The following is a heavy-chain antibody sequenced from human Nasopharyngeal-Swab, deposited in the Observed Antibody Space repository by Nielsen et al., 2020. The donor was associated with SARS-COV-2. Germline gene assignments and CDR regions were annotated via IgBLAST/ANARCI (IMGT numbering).Heavy chain of an antibody. V-gene: IGHV3-21*01. CDR1: GFTFSNYS. CDR2: ISSSTCYI. CDR3: ARDGFGESPYYYYYGMDV. D-gene: IGHD3-10*01. J-gene: IGHJ6*02. Sequence: GESLKISCAASGFTFSNYSMNWVRQAPGKGLEWVSSISSSTCYIYYADSVKGRFTISRDNAKNSLYLQMNSLRAEDTAVYYCARDGFGESPYYYYYGMDVWGQGTTVTVSS.